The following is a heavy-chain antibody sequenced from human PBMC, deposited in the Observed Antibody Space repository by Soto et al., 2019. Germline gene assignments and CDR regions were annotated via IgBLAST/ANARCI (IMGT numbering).Heavy chain of an antibody. CDR2: ISSSSSYI. CDR3: ARDSITMVRGVIGY. J-gene: IGHJ4*02. Sequence: GGSLRLSCAASGFTFSSYSMNWVRQAPGKGLEWVSSISSSSSYIYYADSVKGRFTISRDNAKNSLYLQMNSLRAEDTAVYYCARDSITMVRGVIGYWGQGTLVTAPQ. D-gene: IGHD3-10*01. CDR1: GFTFSSYS. V-gene: IGHV3-21*01.